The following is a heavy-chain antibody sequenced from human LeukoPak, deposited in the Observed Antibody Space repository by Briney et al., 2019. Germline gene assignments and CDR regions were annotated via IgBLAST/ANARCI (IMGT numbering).Heavy chain of an antibody. CDR2: ISSSSSYI. D-gene: IGHD3/OR15-3a*01. CDR1: GFTLRSYN. Sequence: PGGSLRLSSVASGFTLRSYNMDWVRQAPGKGLEWVSFISSSSSYIYYADSVKGRFTISRDNAKNSLCLQMNSLRAEDTAVYYCAREDWTKWGQGTLVTVSS. V-gene: IGHV3-21*01. J-gene: IGHJ4*02. CDR3: AREDWTK.